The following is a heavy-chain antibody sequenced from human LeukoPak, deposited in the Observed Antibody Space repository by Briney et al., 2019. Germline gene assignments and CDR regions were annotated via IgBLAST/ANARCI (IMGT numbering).Heavy chain of an antibody. Sequence: PGGSLRLSCEVSGFTFSSSRMNWVRQAPGKWLEWVSYISSRGTTKHYAYSVKGRFTISRDSSKNTLYLQMNSLRAEDTAVYYCAKVSGGGLYYDGMDVWGQGTTVTVSS. CDR3: AKVSGGGLYYDGMDV. V-gene: IGHV3-48*01. CDR2: ISSRGTTK. D-gene: IGHD1-14*01. CDR1: GFTFSSSR. J-gene: IGHJ6*02.